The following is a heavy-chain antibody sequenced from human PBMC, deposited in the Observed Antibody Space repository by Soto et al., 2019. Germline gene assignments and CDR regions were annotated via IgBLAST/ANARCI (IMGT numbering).Heavy chain of an antibody. CDR2: ISANNGNT. CDR3: ARSLPWFDP. V-gene: IGHV1-18*01. CDR1: GYTFTSYT. J-gene: IGHJ5*02. Sequence: QVRLVHSETEVKKPGASVNVSCKASGYTFTSYTISWVRQAPGQGLEWMGWISANNGNTEFAQKFQDRLTMIADTTTSTAYLELRNLIPDDTAVYYCARSLPWFDPWGQGTLIAVSS.